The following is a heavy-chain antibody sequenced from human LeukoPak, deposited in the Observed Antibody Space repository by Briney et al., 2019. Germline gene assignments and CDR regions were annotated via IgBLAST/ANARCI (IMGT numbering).Heavy chain of an antibody. CDR3: ARGYGSAWYYLDY. V-gene: IGHV4-59*12. CDR1: GGSISSYY. J-gene: IGHJ4*02. CDR2: IYYSGST. D-gene: IGHD6-13*01. Sequence: SETLSLTCTVSGGSISSYYWSWIRQPPGKGLEWIGYIYYSGSTNYNPSLKSRVTMSIDTSKSQFSLKLTSVTAADTAVYYCARGYGSAWYYLDYWGQGTLVTVSS.